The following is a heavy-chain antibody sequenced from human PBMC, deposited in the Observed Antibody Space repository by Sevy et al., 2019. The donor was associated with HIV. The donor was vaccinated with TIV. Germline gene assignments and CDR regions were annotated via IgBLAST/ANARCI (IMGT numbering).Heavy chain of an antibody. Sequence: GGSLRLSCAASGFTFSSYAMSWVRQAPGKGLEWVSAISGSGGSTYYADSVKRRFTISRDNSKNTLYLQMNSLRAEDTAVYYCAKDSYRGAYYDFWSGPLSWGQGTLVTVSS. V-gene: IGHV3-23*01. CDR2: ISGSGGST. CDR1: GFTFSSYA. D-gene: IGHD3-3*01. CDR3: AKDSYRGAYYDFWSGPLS. J-gene: IGHJ5*02.